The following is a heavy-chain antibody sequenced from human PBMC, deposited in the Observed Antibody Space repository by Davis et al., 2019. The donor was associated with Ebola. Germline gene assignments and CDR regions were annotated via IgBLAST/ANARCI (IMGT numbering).Heavy chain of an antibody. CDR2: IYSGGST. CDR1: GFSVTSNY. V-gene: IGHV3-66*01. Sequence: GESLKISCAVSGFSVTSNYMSWVRQAPGKGLEWVSVIYSGGSTYYADSVKGRFTISRDNAKNTLYLQMNSLRVEDTAVYYCVRDGIATFGKVKYYYGMDVWGKGTTVTVSS. D-gene: IGHD6-13*01. CDR3: VRDGIATFGKVKYYYGMDV. J-gene: IGHJ6*04.